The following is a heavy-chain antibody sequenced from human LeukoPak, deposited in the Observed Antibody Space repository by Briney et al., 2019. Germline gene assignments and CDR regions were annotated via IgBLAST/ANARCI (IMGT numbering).Heavy chain of an antibody. V-gene: IGHV4-39*01. CDR2: IYHSGST. J-gene: IGHJ5*02. Sequence: SETLSLTCTVSGGSISSNNYYWGWIRQPPGKGLEWIGVIYHSGSTYYKSSLKSRVTISVDTSKNQFSLKLSSVTAADTAVYYCARHLGISFGVASGWFDPWGQGTLVTVSS. CDR3: ARHLGISFGVASGWFDP. D-gene: IGHD3-3*01. CDR1: GGSISSNNYY.